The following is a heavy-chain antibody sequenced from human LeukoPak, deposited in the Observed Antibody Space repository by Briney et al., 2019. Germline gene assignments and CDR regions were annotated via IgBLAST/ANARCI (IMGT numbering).Heavy chain of an antibody. CDR3: ARRSGIVVVVAASGWFDP. V-gene: IGHV3-21*01. CDR2: ISSSSSYI. CDR1: GFTFSSYS. Sequence: GGSLRLSCAASGFTFSSYSMSWVRQAPGKGLEWVSSISSSSSYIYYADSVKGRFTISRDNAKNSLYLQMNSLRAEDTAVYYCARRSGIVVVVAASGWFDPWGQGTLVTVSS. D-gene: IGHD2-15*01. J-gene: IGHJ5*02.